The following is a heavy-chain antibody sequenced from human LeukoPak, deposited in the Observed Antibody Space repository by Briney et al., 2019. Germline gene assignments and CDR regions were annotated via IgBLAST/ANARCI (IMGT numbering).Heavy chain of an antibody. D-gene: IGHD4-17*01. CDR1: GFTFSDYY. Sequence: PGGSLRLSCAASGFTFSDYYVNWIRQAPGKGLEWVSYLSHTSSYTNYADSVKGRFTISRDNAKNSLYLQMNSLRAEDTALYYCARDRTDYGSFDIWGQGTMVTVSS. CDR2: LSHTSSYT. CDR3: ARDRTDYGSFDI. J-gene: IGHJ3*02. V-gene: IGHV3-11*06.